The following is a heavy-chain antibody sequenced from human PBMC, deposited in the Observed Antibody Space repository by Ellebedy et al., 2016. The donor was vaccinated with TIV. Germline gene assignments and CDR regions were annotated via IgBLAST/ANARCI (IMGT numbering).Heavy chain of an antibody. Sequence: GESLKISCAASGFTVSSHYMNWVRQAPGKGLEWVSVIYSSGSTYYADSVKGRFTLSRDNSKNTLYLQMNSLRAEDTAVYYCARGGYYYDSSLTGWGQGTLVTVSS. CDR3: ARGGYYYDSSLTG. V-gene: IGHV3-53*01. J-gene: IGHJ4*02. CDR1: GFTVSSHY. D-gene: IGHD3-22*01. CDR2: IYSSGST.